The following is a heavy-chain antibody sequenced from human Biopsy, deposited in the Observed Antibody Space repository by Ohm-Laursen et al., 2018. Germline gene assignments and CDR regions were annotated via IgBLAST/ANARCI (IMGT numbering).Heavy chain of an antibody. CDR3: ARVPLPGIGAAYQGRFLYGMDV. Sequence: GTLSLTCIVYGGSFNGYFWSWIRQPPGKGLEWIGDITQSGSTNYSPSLKSRVTISADTAKKQFSLSLRSVTAADTAVYYCARVPLPGIGAAYQGRFLYGMDVWGQGTTVSVSS. CDR2: ITQSGST. CDR1: GGSFNGYF. V-gene: IGHV4-34*01. J-gene: IGHJ6*02. D-gene: IGHD6-13*01.